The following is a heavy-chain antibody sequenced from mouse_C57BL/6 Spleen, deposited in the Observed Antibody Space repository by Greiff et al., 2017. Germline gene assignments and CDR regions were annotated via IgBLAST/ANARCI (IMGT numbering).Heavy chain of an antibody. J-gene: IGHJ4*01. CDR1: GYTFTSYW. V-gene: IGHV1-69*01. CDR2: IDPSDSYT. CDR3: ARRITFYAMAY. D-gene: IGHD1-3*01. Sequence: QVQLQQPGAELVMPGASVKLSCKASGYTFTSYWMHWVKQRPGQGLEWIGEIDPSDSYTNYNQKFKGKSTLTVDKSSSTAYMQLSSLTSEDSAVYYCARRITFYAMAYWGQGTSVTVSS.